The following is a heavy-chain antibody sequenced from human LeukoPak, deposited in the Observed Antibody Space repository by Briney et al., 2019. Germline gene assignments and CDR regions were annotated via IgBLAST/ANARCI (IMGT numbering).Heavy chain of an antibody. CDR1: GGSFSGYY. J-gene: IGHJ3*02. CDR2: INHSGST. V-gene: IGHV4-34*01. D-gene: IGHD2-8*01. CDR3: ARGRGGVLMVYGHARLSAAFDI. Sequence: SETLSLTCAVYGGSFSGYYWSWIRQPPGKGLEWIGEINHSGSTNYNPSLKSRVTISVDTSKNQFSLKLSSVTAADTAVYYCARGRGGVLMVYGHARLSAAFDIWGQGTMVTVSS.